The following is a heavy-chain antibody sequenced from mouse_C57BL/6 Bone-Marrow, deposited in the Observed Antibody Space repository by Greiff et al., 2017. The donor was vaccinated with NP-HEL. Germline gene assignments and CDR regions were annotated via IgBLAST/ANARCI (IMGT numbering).Heavy chain of an antibody. CDR1: GFTFSDYY. D-gene: IGHD2-1*01. CDR2: ISNGGGST. CDR3: ARHEDGNYG. V-gene: IGHV5-12*01. Sequence: EVQLVESGGGLVQPGGSLKLSCAASGFTFSDYYMYWVRQTPEKRLEWVAYISNGGGSTYYPDTVKGRFTISRDNAKNTLYLQMSRLKSEDTAMYYCARHEDGNYGWGQGTLVTVSA. J-gene: IGHJ3*02.